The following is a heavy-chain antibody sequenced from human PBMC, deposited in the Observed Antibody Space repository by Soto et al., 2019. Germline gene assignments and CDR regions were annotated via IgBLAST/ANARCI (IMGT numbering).Heavy chain of an antibody. CDR3: ARDGVAVADHLLDY. CDR2: ISYDGSNK. CDR1: GFTFSSYA. J-gene: IGHJ4*02. V-gene: IGHV3-30-3*01. D-gene: IGHD6-19*01. Sequence: GESLKISCAASGFTFSSYAMHWVRQAPGKGLEWVAVISYDGSNKYYADSVKGRFTISRDNSKNTLYLQMNSLRAEDTAVYYCARDGVAVADHLLDYWGQGTLVTVSS.